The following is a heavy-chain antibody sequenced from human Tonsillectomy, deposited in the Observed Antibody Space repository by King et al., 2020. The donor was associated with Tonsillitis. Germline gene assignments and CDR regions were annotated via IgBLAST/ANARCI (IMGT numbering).Heavy chain of an antibody. CDR2: IYHSGST. Sequence: VQLLESGPGLVKPSETLSLTCAVSGYSISSGYYWGWIRQPPGKGLEWIGSIYHSGSTYYNPSLKSRVTLSVDTSKNQFSLKLSSVTAADTAVYYCARDARYYDSRGYTYFFDYWGQGTLVTVSS. V-gene: IGHV4-38-2*02. D-gene: IGHD3-22*01. CDR3: ARDARYYDSRGYTYFFDY. CDR1: GYSISSGYY. J-gene: IGHJ4*02.